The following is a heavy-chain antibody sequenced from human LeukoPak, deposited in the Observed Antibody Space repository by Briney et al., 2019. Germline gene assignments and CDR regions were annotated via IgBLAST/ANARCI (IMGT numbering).Heavy chain of an antibody. CDR2: IIPIFGTA. J-gene: IGHJ4*02. V-gene: IGHV1-69*05. CDR1: GGTFSSYA. CDR3: ARGPRSTSCPDY. D-gene: IGHD2-2*01. Sequence: AASVKVSCKASGGTFSSYAISWVRQAPGQGLDWMGGIIPIFGTANYAQKLQGRVTITTDESTSTAYMELSSLRSEDTAVYYCARGPRSTSCPDYWGQGTLVTVSS.